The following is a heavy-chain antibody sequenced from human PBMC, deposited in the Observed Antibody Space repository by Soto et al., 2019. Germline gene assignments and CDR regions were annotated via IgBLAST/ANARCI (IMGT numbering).Heavy chain of an antibody. CDR3: AKDGYCSGGSCARFFDY. CDR1: GFTFSSYA. J-gene: IGHJ4*02. V-gene: IGHV3-23*01. Sequence: GVSLRLSCAASGFTFSSYAMSWVRQAPGKGLEWVSAISGSGGSTYYADSVKGRFTISRDNSKNTLYLQMNSLRAEDTAVYYCAKDGYCSGGSCARFFDYWGQGTLVTVSS. D-gene: IGHD2-15*01. CDR2: ISGSGGST.